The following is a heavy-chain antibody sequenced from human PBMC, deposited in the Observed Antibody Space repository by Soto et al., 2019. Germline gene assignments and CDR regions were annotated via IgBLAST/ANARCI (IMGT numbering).Heavy chain of an antibody. CDR2: IYWDGDK. CDR1: GFSLSTTGAA. Sequence: QINLIESGPTLVKHTPTLTLTCTFYGFSLSTTGAAVGWVRQPPGRALEWLALIYWDGDKRYNASLGNRLTITKDTSMNQLVLTLTNVDPADTATYYCANRATMTIVGLIIDHGIWFDPWGQGTRVIVSS. D-gene: IGHD3-22*01. V-gene: IGHV2-5*02. J-gene: IGHJ5*02. CDR3: ANRATMTIVGLIIDHGIWFDP.